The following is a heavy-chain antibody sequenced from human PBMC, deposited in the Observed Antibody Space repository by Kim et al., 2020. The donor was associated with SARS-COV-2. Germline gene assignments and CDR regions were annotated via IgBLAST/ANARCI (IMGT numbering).Heavy chain of an antibody. CDR2: IYWDDDK. Sequence: SGPTLVNPTQTLTLTCTFSGFSLSTWGVGVGWIRQPPGKALEWLALIYWDDDKRYSPSLMSRLTIAKDTSKNQVVLTVTNMDPVDTATYYCSHTQDRLFDYLGQGTLVTVSS. V-gene: IGHV2-5*02. J-gene: IGHJ4*02. CDR1: GFSLSTWGVG. D-gene: IGHD4-17*01. CDR3: SHTQDRLFDY.